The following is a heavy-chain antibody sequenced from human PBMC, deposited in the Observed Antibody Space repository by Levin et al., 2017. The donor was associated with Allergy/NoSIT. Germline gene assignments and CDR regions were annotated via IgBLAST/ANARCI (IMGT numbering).Heavy chain of an antibody. D-gene: IGHD3-10*01. Sequence: GESLKISCAASGFTFDDYGMSWVRQAPAKGLEWVSGLNWNGGNTGYADSVKGRFTVSRDNAKNSLYLQMNSLRAEDTALYFCARGYKYGSGRYSNLDYWGQGTLVTVSS. V-gene: IGHV3-20*04. CDR2: LNWNGGNT. J-gene: IGHJ4*02. CDR1: GFTFDDYG. CDR3: ARGYKYGSGRYSNLDY.